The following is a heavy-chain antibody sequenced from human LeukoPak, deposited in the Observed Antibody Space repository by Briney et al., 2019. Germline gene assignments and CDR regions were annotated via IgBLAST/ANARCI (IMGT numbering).Heavy chain of an antibody. V-gene: IGHV4-34*01. CDR3: ARGRRLSMVRGLGAYNWLDP. J-gene: IGHJ5*02. Sequence: PSETLSLTCAVYGGSFSGFYWSWIRQPPGKGLEWIGEINHSGSTNYNPSLKSRVTISVDTSKNRFSLKLSSVTAADTAVYYCARGRRLSMVRGLGAYNWLDPWGQGTLVTVSS. D-gene: IGHD3-10*01. CDR2: INHSGST. CDR1: GGSFSGFY.